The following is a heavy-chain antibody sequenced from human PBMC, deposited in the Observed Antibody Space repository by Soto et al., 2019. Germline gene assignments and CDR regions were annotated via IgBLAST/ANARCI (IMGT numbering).Heavy chain of an antibody. D-gene: IGHD2-15*01. CDR3: AGDRCSGGACYSFDY. CDR2: ISRSSSHI. Sequence: EVQLVESGGGLVKPGGSLRLSCAASGFAFGSNSMNWVRQAPGKGLEWVSSISRSSSHIYYADSVRGRFTISRDNAKNAMYLQMNSLRGEDTAVYYCAGDRCSGGACYSFDYWGQGTLVTVSS. J-gene: IGHJ4*02. CDR1: GFAFGSNS. V-gene: IGHV3-21*01.